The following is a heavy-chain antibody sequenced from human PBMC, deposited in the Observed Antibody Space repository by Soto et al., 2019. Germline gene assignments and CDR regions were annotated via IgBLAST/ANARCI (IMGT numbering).Heavy chain of an antibody. CDR1: GFSFSTYG. V-gene: IGHV3-33*01. CDR3: ARDQGLDV. CDR2: IWYDGSNK. J-gene: IGHJ6*02. Sequence: GGSLRLSCAASGFSFSTYGMHWVRQAPGKGLEWVALIWYDGSNKYYADSVKGRFTISRDTSKNALYLQMNSLSPEDTAVYYCARDQGLDVWGQGTTVTVSS.